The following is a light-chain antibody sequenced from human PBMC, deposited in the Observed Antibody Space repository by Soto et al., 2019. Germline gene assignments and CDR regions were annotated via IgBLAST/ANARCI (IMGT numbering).Light chain of an antibody. CDR3: QQYNTWPIT. J-gene: IGKJ5*01. V-gene: IGKV3-15*01. CDR1: QSVSSN. CDR2: GAS. Sequence: EIVMTQSPATLSVSPGETATLSCRASQSVSSNLGWYQQKPGQAPRLIIYGASTRATGIPARFSGSGSGTEFTLTISSLQSEDFAVYSCQQYNTWPITFGQGTRLEIK.